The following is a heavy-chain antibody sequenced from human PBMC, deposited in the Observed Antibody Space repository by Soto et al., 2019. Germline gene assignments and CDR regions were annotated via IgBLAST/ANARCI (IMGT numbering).Heavy chain of an antibody. V-gene: IGHV3-23*01. CDR3: AKISAAGDAFDI. CDR1: GFTFSSYA. J-gene: IGHJ3*02. D-gene: IGHD6-13*01. CDR2: ISGSGGST. Sequence: EVQLLESGGGLVQPGGSLRLSCAASGFTFSSYAMSWVRQAPGKGLEWVSAISGSGGSTYYADSVKGRFTISRDNSKNTLYLQMNSLRAEETAVYYCAKISAAGDAFDIWGQGTMVTVSS.